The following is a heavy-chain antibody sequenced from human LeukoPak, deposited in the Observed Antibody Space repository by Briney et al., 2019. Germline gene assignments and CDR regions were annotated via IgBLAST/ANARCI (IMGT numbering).Heavy chain of an antibody. J-gene: IGHJ4*02. V-gene: IGHV3-11*04. CDR1: GLTLSDDY. D-gene: IGHD6-19*01. CDR3: ATTVAGTRWALGY. CDR2: MTTSGNIK. Sequence: PGGSLRLSCAASGLTLSDDYMTWVRQAPGKGLESVLIMTTSGNIKSSADSVKGRFTISRDNANNILHLQMNSLRAGDTAVYYCATTVAGTRWALGYWGQGTLVTVSS.